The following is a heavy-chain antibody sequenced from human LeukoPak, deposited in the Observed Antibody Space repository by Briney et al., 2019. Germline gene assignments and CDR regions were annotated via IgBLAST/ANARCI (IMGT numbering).Heavy chain of an antibody. J-gene: IGHJ4*02. V-gene: IGHV3-48*03. CDR1: XFTXSXYE. CDR2: ISSIGTII. D-gene: IGHD4-17*01. Sequence: AXXFTXSXYEMNWVRQAPGKGLEGVSYISSIGTIIYSAPSLNDRFTTSRDNSNNSLYLQINSLRAEHTAVYYCARGRYSRFLTTVTTGFDYWGQGTLVTVSS. CDR3: ARGRYSRFLTTVTTGFDY.